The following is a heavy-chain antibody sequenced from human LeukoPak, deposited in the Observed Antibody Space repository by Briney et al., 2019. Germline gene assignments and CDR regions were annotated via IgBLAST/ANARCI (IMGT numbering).Heavy chain of an antibody. Sequence: GGSLRLSCAASGFTLSRYAMSWVRQAPGEGLEWVSVISGSGGSTYYADSVKGRFSIYRDNSKNTLYLQMNSLRAEDTAVYYCAKDYLDIVVVPAALDAFDIWGQGTMVTVSP. D-gene: IGHD2-2*03. CDR1: GFTLSRYA. V-gene: IGHV3-23*01. CDR2: ISGSGGST. CDR3: AKDYLDIVVVPAALDAFDI. J-gene: IGHJ3*02.